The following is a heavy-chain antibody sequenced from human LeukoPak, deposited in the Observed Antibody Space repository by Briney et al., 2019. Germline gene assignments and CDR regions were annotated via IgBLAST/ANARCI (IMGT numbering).Heavy chain of an antibody. Sequence: GGSLRLSCAASGFTFSSYSMNWVRQAPGKGLEWVSSISSSSSYIYYADSVKGRFTISRDNAKNSLYLQMNSLRAEDTAVYYCARGDYYDSSGYYFGFYYYYYMDVWGKGTTDTVSS. J-gene: IGHJ6*03. D-gene: IGHD3-22*01. CDR1: GFTFSSYS. CDR2: ISSSSSYI. V-gene: IGHV3-21*01. CDR3: ARGDYYDSSGYYFGFYYYYYMDV.